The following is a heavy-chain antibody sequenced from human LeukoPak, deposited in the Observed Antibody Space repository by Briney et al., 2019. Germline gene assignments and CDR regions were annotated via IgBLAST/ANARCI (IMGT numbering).Heavy chain of an antibody. CDR2: INHSGST. CDR1: GGSFSGYY. Sequence: SETLSLTCAVYGGSFSGYYWSWIRQPPGKGLEWIGEINHSGSTNYNPSLKSRVTISVVTSKNQFSLKLSSVTAADTAVYYCAAFGELYSWDWFDPWGQGTLVTVSS. V-gene: IGHV4-34*01. J-gene: IGHJ5*02. CDR3: AAFGELYSWDWFDP. D-gene: IGHD3-10*01.